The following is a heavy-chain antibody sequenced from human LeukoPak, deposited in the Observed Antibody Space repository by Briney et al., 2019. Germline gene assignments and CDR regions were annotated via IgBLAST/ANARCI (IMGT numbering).Heavy chain of an antibody. CDR3: AKGAGPGKVAWFDP. J-gene: IGHJ5*02. CDR2: VTGSGGGT. Sequence: VGSLRLSCAASGFTFSNYAMVWVRQAPGRGLESVSTVTGSGGGTYYADSVKGRFTVSRDNSANTLFLQVISLRGEDTAVYYCAKGAGPGKVAWFDPWGQGTLVTVS. V-gene: IGHV3-23*01. D-gene: IGHD4-23*01. CDR1: GFTFSNYA.